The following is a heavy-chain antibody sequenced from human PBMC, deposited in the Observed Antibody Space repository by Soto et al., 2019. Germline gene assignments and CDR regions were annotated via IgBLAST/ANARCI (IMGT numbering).Heavy chain of an antibody. D-gene: IGHD6-25*01. CDR3: ARERSIAAAVSFDY. CDR1: GGSISSSNW. V-gene: IGHV4-4*02. J-gene: IGHJ4*02. CDR2: IYHSGST. Sequence: QVQLQESGPGLVKPSGTLSLTCAVSGGSISSSNWWSWVRQPPGKGLEWIGEIYHSGSTNYNPSLNSRVTISVDKSKNQCSLKRSSVTAADTAVYYCARERSIAAAVSFDYWGQGTLVTVSS.